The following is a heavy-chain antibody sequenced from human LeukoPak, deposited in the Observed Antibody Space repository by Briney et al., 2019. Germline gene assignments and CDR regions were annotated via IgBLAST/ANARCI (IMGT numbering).Heavy chain of an antibody. V-gene: IGHV3-30*04. D-gene: IGHD3-10*01. CDR3: ACYGSGSYYDLYYYYMDV. CDR1: GFTFSSYA. J-gene: IGHJ6*03. Sequence: GRSLRLSCAASGFTFSSYAMHWVRQAPGKGLEWVAVISYDGSNKYYADSVKGRFTISRDNSKNTLYLQMNSLRAEDTAVYYCACYGSGSYYDLYYYYMDVWGKGTTVTVSS. CDR2: ISYDGSNK.